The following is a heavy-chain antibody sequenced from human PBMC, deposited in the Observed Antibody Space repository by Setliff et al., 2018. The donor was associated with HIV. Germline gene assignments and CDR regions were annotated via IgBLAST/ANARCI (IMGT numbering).Heavy chain of an antibody. V-gene: IGHV5-51*01. Sequence: GESLKISCKGSGYSFSNYWIGWVCQMPGKGLEWMGIIYPGDSETRYNPSFQGQVSISVDKSSSTAYLQWSSLRASDTAMYYCATRLNFGASDAFDIWGQGAMGT. CDR1: GYSFSNYW. D-gene: IGHD3-10*01. J-gene: IGHJ3*02. CDR3: ATRLNFGASDAFDI. CDR2: IYPGDSET.